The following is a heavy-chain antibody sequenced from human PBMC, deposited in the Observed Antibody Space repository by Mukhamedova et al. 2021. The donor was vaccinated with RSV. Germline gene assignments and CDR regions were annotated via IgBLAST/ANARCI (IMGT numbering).Heavy chain of an antibody. V-gene: IGHV4-59*10. CDR3: SGGFNFGSYYYG. J-gene: IGHJ6*01. CDR1: GGSITNYY. Sequence: AVSGGSITNYYWTWIRQPAGKGLEWIGRIYTSGSTTYNPSLKSRVTMSKDASNNEFSLKLSSVTAADTAIYYFSGGFNFGSYYYG. CDR2: IYTSGST. D-gene: IGHD3-10*01.